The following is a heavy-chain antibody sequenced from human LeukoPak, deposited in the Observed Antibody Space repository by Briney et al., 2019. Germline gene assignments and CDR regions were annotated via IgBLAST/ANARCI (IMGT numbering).Heavy chain of an antibody. Sequence: SETLSLTCAVYGGSFSGYYWSWIRQPPGKGLEWIGYIYHSGATNYNPSLKSRVTVSVDTSKNQFSLSLSSVTAADTAAYYCATMTTVTGFDYWGQGTLVTVSS. V-gene: IGHV4-59*01. J-gene: IGHJ4*02. CDR2: IYHSGAT. CDR3: ATMTTVTGFDY. D-gene: IGHD4-17*01. CDR1: GGSFSGYY.